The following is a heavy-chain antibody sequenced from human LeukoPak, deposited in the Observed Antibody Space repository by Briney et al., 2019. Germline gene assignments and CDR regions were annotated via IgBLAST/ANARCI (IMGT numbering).Heavy chain of an antibody. CDR3: ARDILYDYVWGSYRLDFDY. J-gene: IGHJ4*02. CDR1: GGTFSSYA. D-gene: IGHD3-16*02. CDR2: IIPIFGTA. V-gene: IGHV1-69*01. Sequence: ASVKVSCKASGGTFSSYAISWVRQAPGQGLEWMGGIIPIFGTANYAQKFQGRVTITADESTSTAYMELSSLRSEDTAVYSCARDILYDYVWGSYRLDFDYWGQGTLVTVSS.